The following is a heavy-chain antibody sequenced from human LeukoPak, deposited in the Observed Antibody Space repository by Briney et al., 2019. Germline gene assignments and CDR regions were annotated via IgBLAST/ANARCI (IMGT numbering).Heavy chain of an antibody. J-gene: IGHJ4*02. V-gene: IGHV3-53*01. CDR3: AKGLAKYCSGGSCYFDY. Sequence: GGSLRLSCAASGFTVSSNYMSWVRQAPGKGLEWVSVIYSGGSTYYADSVKGRFTISRDNSKNTLYLQMNSLRAEDTAVYYCAKGLAKYCSGGSCYFDYWGQGTLVTVSS. CDR1: GFTVSSNY. D-gene: IGHD2-15*01. CDR2: IYSGGST.